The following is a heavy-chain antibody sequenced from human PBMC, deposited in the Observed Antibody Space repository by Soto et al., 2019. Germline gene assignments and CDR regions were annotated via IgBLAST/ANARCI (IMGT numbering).Heavy chain of an antibody. Sequence: GGSLRLSCAASGFTFSSYGMHWVRQAPGKGLEWVAVISYDGSNKYYADSVKGRFTISRDNSKNTLYLQMNSLRAEDKAVYYCAKEGLDYSSGQYYYYGMDVWGQGTTVTVSS. V-gene: IGHV3-30*18. CDR1: GFTFSSYG. D-gene: IGHD4-4*01. CDR2: ISYDGSNK. CDR3: AKEGLDYSSGQYYYYGMDV. J-gene: IGHJ6*02.